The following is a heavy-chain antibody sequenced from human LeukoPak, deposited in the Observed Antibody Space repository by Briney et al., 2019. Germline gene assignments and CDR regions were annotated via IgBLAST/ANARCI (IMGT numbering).Heavy chain of an antibody. D-gene: IGHD3-10*01. CDR2: IYTSGST. J-gene: IGHJ6*02. CDR1: GGSISSYY. Sequence: SETLSLTCTVSGGSISSYYWSWIRQPAGKGLEWIGRIYTSGSTNYNPSLKSRVTMSVDTSKNQFSLKLSSVTAADTAVYYCARDPMVRGDYYYGMDVWGQGTTVTVSS. V-gene: IGHV4-4*07. CDR3: ARDPMVRGDYYYGMDV.